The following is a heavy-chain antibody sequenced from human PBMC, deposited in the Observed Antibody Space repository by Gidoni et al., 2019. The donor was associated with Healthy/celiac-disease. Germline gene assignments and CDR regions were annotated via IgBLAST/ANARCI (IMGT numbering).Heavy chain of an antibody. J-gene: IGHJ6*02. V-gene: IGHV3-33*01. D-gene: IGHD3-16*01. CDR1: GFPFRRYG. Sequence: QVQLVESGGGVVLHGRSLRPSCAASGFPFRRYGMHWVRQAPGTGLEWVAVIWCDGSNKDYADSVKGRFTISRNNSKNTLYLQMNSLRAEDTAVYYCARRGGEYYYYGMDVWGQGTTVTVSS. CDR2: IWCDGSNK. CDR3: ARRGGEYYYYGMDV.